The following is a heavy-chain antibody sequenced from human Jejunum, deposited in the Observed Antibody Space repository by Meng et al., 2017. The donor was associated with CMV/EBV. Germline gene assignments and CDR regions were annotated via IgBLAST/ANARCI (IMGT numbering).Heavy chain of an antibody. CDR2: IIPIFGTA. J-gene: IGHJ6*02. V-gene: IGHV1-69*05. Sequence: SYAISWVRQAPGQGLEWMGGIIPIFGTANYTQKFQGRVTITTDESTSTAYMELSSLRSEDTAVYYCATKNTIFGVGRDYYGMDVWGQGTTVTVSS. CDR3: ATKNTIFGVGRDYYGMDV. CDR1: SYA. D-gene: IGHD3-3*01.